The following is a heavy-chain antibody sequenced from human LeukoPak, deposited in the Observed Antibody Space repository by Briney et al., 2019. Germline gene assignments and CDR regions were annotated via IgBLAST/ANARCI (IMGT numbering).Heavy chain of an antibody. Sequence: SETLSLTCIVSGGSISSYYWSWIRQPPGKGPEWIGCIYYRGSTNYNPSLKSRVTISVDTSKNQFSLKLSSVTAADTAVYYCARRLWSDHFYDYWGQGTLVTVSS. CDR2: IYYRGST. CDR3: ARRLWSDHFYDY. V-gene: IGHV4-59*13. D-gene: IGHD2-8*02. CDR1: GGSISSYY. J-gene: IGHJ4*02.